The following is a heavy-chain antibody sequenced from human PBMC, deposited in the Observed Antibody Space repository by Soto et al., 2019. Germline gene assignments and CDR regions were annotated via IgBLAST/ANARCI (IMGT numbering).Heavy chain of an antibody. D-gene: IGHD3-9*01. J-gene: IGHJ4*02. CDR3: AKSEGGYDILTGYSSGFDY. CDR2: ISGSGGST. V-gene: IGHV3-23*01. Sequence: GGSLRLSCAASGFTFSSYAMSWVRQAPGKGLEWVSAISGSGGSTYYADSVKGRFTISRDNSKNTLYLQMNSLRAEDTAVYYCAKSEGGYDILTGYSSGFDYWGQGTLVTVSS. CDR1: GFTFSSYA.